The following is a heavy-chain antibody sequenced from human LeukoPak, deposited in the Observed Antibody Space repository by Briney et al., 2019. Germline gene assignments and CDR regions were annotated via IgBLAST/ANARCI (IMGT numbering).Heavy chain of an antibody. D-gene: IGHD7-27*01. CDR3: AKADGDPQNFDY. V-gene: IGHV3-33*05. Sequence: GGSLRLSCAASGFTFSNYGMHWVRQAPGKGLEWVAVISYDGSNKYYADSVKGRFTISRDNSKNTLYLQMNSLRAEDTAVYYCAKADGDPQNFDYWGQGTLVTVSS. J-gene: IGHJ4*02. CDR2: ISYDGSNK. CDR1: GFTFSNYG.